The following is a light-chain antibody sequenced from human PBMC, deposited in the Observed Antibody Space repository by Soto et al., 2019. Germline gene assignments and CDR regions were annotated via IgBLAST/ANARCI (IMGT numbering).Light chain of an antibody. V-gene: IGKV3-11*01. CDR3: QHYNYWPYT. CDR1: QSVSSY. J-gene: IGKJ2*01. CDR2: DAS. Sequence: EIVLTQSPATLSLSPGERATLSCRASQSVSSYLAWYQQKPGQAPRLLIYDASNRATGIPARFSGSGSGTEFTLTISSLQSEDFAVYYCQHYNYWPYTFGQGTKVDIK.